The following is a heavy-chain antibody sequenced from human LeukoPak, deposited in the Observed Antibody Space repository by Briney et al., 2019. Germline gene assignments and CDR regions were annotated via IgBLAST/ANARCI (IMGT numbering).Heavy chain of an antibody. CDR2: ITVYNGNT. CDR1: GYTFINHG. Sequence: ASVKVSCKASGYTFINHGISWVRQAPGQGLEWMGWITVYNGNTKYAQKFQGRVTMTTDTSTTTAYMALRSLRSDDTAVYYCARTRESIKGNWFDPWGQGTLVTVSS. D-gene: IGHD6-6*01. J-gene: IGHJ5*02. V-gene: IGHV1-18*01. CDR3: ARTRESIKGNWFDP.